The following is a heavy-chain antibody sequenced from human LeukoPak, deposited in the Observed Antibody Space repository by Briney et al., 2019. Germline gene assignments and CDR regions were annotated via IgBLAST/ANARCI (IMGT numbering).Heavy chain of an antibody. CDR1: GFTFSSYG. J-gene: IGHJ4*02. CDR3: AKGFYYDSSGEFDY. D-gene: IGHD3-22*01. CDR2: ISYDGSNK. V-gene: IGHV3-30*18. Sequence: GRSLRLSCAASGFTFSSYGMHWVRQVPGKGLEWVAVISYDGSNKYYADSVKGRFTISRDNSNNTLYLQMNSLRDEDTAVYYCAKGFYYDSSGEFDYWGQGTMVTVSS.